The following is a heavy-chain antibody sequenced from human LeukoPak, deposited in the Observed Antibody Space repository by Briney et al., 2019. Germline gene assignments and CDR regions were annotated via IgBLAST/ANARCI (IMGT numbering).Heavy chain of an antibody. Sequence: PSETLSLTCTVSGGSIGSYYWSWIRQPPGKGLEWIGYIYYSGSTNYNPSLKSRVTISVDTSKNQFSLKLSSVTAADTAVYYCARAYYDSSVLFDYWGQGTLVTVSS. CDR1: GGSIGSYY. V-gene: IGHV4-59*01. CDR3: ARAYYDSSVLFDY. CDR2: IYYSGST. D-gene: IGHD3-22*01. J-gene: IGHJ4*02.